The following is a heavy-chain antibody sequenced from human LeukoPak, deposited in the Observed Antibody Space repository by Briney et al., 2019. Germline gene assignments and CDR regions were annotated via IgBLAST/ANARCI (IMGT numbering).Heavy chain of an antibody. D-gene: IGHD6-13*01. J-gene: IGHJ5*02. CDR1: GRTFSSYA. V-gene: IGHV1-69*05. CDR3: ASTESSSSWFFWFDP. Sequence: ASVKVSCKACGRTFSSYAISWVRQAPGQGLEWMGVIIPSFGTENYAQKFQGRDTNTTDESTNTAYMEVSSLRSEYTAVYYCASTESSSSWFFWFDPWGQGTMVTVSS. CDR2: IIPSFGTE.